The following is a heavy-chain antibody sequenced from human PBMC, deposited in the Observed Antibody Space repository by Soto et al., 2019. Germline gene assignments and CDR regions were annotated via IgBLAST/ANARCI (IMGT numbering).Heavy chain of an antibody. Sequence: GGSLRLSCAASGFTVSSNYMSWVRQAPGKGLEWVSVIYSGGSTYYADSVKGRFTISRDNSKNTLYLQMNSLRAEDTAVYYCARDCGGDCYPDYYYGMDVWGQGTTVTVSS. J-gene: IGHJ6*02. CDR2: IYSGGST. V-gene: IGHV3-53*01. D-gene: IGHD2-21*02. CDR3: ARDCGGDCYPDYYYGMDV. CDR1: GFTVSSNY.